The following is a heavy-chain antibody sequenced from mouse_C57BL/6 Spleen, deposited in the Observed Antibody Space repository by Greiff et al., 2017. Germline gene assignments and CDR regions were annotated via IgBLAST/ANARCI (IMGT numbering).Heavy chain of an antibody. V-gene: IGHV1-64*01. J-gene: IGHJ3*01. CDR2: IHPNSGST. D-gene: IGHD2-2*01. Sequence: QVQLQQPGAELVKPGASVKLSCKASGYTFTSYWMHWVKQRPGQGLEWIGMIHPNSGSTNYNEKFKSKATLTVDKSSSTAYMQLSSLTSEDSAVYYCARFYGYDVWFAYWGQGTLVTVSA. CDR3: ARFYGYDVWFAY. CDR1: GYTFTSYW.